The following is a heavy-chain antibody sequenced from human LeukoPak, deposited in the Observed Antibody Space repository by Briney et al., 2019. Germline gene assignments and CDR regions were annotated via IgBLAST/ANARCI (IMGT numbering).Heavy chain of an antibody. D-gene: IGHD3-22*01. Sequence: ASVKVSCKASGGTFSSYAISWVRQAPGQGLEWMGGIIPILGTANYAQKFQGRVTITADESTSTAYMELSSLRSEDTAVYYCASSPAYYYDSSGLPPWDYWGQGTLVTVSS. CDR3: ASSPAYYYDSSGLPPWDY. CDR2: IIPILGTA. J-gene: IGHJ4*02. CDR1: GGTFSSYA. V-gene: IGHV1-69*13.